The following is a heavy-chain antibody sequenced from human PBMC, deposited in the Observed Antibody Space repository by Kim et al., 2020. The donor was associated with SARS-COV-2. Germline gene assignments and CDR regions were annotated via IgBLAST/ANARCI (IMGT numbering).Heavy chain of an antibody. CDR2: TG. V-gene: IGHV1-69*06. D-gene: IGHD1-7*01. J-gene: IGHJ6*02. Sequence: TGNYAQKVQGRITITADKSSTTGYMDLSSLRSEDTAVYFCARSSELYGLDVWGQGTTVIVSS. CDR3: ARSSELYGLDV.